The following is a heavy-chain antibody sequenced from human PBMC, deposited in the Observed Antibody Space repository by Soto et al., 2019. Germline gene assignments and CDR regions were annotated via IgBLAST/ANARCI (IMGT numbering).Heavy chain of an antibody. J-gene: IGHJ6*02. CDR3: ARRRLVPAAKYYYYYGMDV. D-gene: IGHD2-2*01. CDR1: GYSFTSYW. V-gene: IGHV5-10-1*01. CDR2: IDPSDSYT. Sequence: GESLKISCKGSGYSFTSYWISWVRQMPGKGLEWMGRIDPSDSYTNYSPSFQGHVTISADKSISTAYLQWSSLKASDTAMYYCARRRLVPAAKYYYYYGMDVWGQGTTVTVSS.